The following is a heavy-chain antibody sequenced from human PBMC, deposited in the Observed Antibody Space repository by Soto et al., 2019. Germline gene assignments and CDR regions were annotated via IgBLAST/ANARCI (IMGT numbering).Heavy chain of an antibody. CDR1: GFTFSSYA. J-gene: IGHJ6*02. CDR3: ARDFKWLVRYYYGMDV. Sequence: GGSLRLSCAASGFTFSSYAMHWVRQAPGKGLEWVAVISYDGSNKYYADSVKGRFTISRDNSKNTLYLQMNSLRAEDTAVYYCARDFKWLVRYYYGMDVWGQGTTVTVSS. D-gene: IGHD6-19*01. CDR2: ISYDGSNK. V-gene: IGHV3-30-3*01.